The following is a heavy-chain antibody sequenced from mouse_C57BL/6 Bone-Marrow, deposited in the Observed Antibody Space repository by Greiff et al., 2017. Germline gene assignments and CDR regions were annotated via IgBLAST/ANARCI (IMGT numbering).Heavy chain of an antibody. CDR1: GYTFTDYY. CDR2: INPNNGGT. Sequence: VQLQQSGPELVKPGASVKISCKASGYTFTDYYMNWVKQSHGKSLEWIGDINPNNGGTSYNQKFKGKATLTVDKSSSTASMELRSLPSEDSAVYYCARSTVSGGYYLDYWGRGTALTVSS. CDR3: ARSTVSGGYYLDY. D-gene: IGHD1-1*02. J-gene: IGHJ2*01. V-gene: IGHV1-26*01.